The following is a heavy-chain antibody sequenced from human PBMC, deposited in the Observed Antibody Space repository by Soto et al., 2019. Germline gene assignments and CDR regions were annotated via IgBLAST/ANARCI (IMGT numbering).Heavy chain of an antibody. V-gene: IGHV1-69*18. CDR3: AGDGGFGELKY. D-gene: IGHD3-10*01. CDR2: IIPVFGTT. J-gene: IGHJ4*02. Sequence: QVQLVQSGAELKKPGSSVKVSCKASGDTFSGYPINWGRQAPGVGLEWMGRIIPVFGTTNDAQRFEGRVTFTADEATNTAYMELRGLLSEDTAVYYCAGDGGFGELKYWGPGTLVTVSS. CDR1: GDTFSGYP.